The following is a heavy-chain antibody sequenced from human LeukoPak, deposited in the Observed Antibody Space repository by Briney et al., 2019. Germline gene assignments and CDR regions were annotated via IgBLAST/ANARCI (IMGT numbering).Heavy chain of an antibody. Sequence: SETLSLTCTVSGGSISGYYWSWIRQSPEKGLESIGFIYSTGSTNYNPSLKSRVTIPIDTSQNQFSLRLSSVTAADTAVYYCARFSNYYDSSIHYLDYWGQGTLVFVSS. J-gene: IGHJ4*02. V-gene: IGHV4-59*01. CDR3: ARFSNYYDSSIHYLDY. CDR1: GGSISGYY. CDR2: IYSTGST. D-gene: IGHD3-22*01.